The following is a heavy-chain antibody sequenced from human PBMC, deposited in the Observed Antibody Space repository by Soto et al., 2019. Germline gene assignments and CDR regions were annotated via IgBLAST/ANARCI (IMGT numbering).Heavy chain of an antibody. V-gene: IGHV4-30-2*01. Sequence: QLQLQESGSGLVKPSQTLSLTCAVSGGSISSGGYSWRWIRQPPGKGLEWIGYIYHSGRTYYNPSLKIRVTLSVDRSKNQLSLKLSSVTAAETAVYYWARLRIVVVAFDIWGQGTMVTVSS. J-gene: IGHJ3*02. CDR2: IYHSGRT. D-gene: IGHD3-22*01. CDR1: GGSISSGGYS. CDR3: ARLRIVVVAFDI.